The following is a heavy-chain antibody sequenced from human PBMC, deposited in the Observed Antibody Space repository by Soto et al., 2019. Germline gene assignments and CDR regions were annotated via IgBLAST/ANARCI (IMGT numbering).Heavy chain of an antibody. CDR2: IIPIFGTA. D-gene: IGHD2-21*01. Sequence: GASVKVSCKASGGTFSSYAISWVRQAPGQGLEWMGGIIPIFGTANYAQKFQGRVTITVDTSKNQFSLKLRSVTAADTAVYYCARQRGLVMRSYNYGLDVWGQGTTVTVSS. J-gene: IGHJ6*02. CDR1: GGTFSSYA. CDR3: ARQRGLVMRSYNYGLDV. V-gene: IGHV1-69*06.